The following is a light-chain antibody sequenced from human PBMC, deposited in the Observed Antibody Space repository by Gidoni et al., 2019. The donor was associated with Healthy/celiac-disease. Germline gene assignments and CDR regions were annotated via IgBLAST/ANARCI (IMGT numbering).Light chain of an antibody. Sequence: DIQMTQSQSSVSASVGARVTITRRASQGISSWLAWYQQKTGKAPKLLIYAASRLKSGVPSRFSGSGSWTDFTLIISILQPEDFATYYCQQDNRFPRTFGGGTKVEIK. J-gene: IGKJ4*01. V-gene: IGKV1-12*01. CDR2: AAS. CDR1: QGISSW. CDR3: QQDNRFPRT.